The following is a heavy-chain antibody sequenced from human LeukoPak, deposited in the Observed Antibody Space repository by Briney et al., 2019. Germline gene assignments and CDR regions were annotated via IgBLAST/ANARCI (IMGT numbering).Heavy chain of an antibody. CDR1: GDSVSSNSAA. D-gene: IGHD2-2*02. V-gene: IGHV6-1*01. J-gene: IGHJ3*02. Sequence: SQTLSLTCAISGDSVSSNSAAWNWIRQSPSRGLEWLGRTYYRSKWYNDYAVSVKSRITINPDTSKNQFSLQLNSVTPEDTVVYYCARGGCSSTSCYKGRAFDIWGQGTMVTVSS. CDR2: TYYRSKWYN. CDR3: ARGGCSSTSCYKGRAFDI.